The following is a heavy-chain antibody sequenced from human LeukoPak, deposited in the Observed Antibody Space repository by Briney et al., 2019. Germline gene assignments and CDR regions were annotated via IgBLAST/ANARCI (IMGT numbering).Heavy chain of an antibody. J-gene: IGHJ4*02. V-gene: IGHV3-21*01. D-gene: IGHD6-13*01. CDR3: ARDSRGSSWYYFDY. CDR1: GFTLSSYS. Sequence: GGALRLSCAPSGFTLSSYSMNWVRQAQGKGLEWVSSISSCSSYIYYADSVKGRFTISRDNAKNSLYLQMNSLRAEDTAVYYCARDSRGSSWYYFDYWGQGTLVTVSS. CDR2: ISSCSSYI.